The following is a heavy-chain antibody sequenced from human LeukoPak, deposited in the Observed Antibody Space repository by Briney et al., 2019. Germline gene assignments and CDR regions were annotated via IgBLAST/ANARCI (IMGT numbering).Heavy chain of an antibody. CDR2: ISGSGGST. V-gene: IGHV3-23*01. Sequence: PGGSLRLSCAASGFTFSSYAMSWVRQAPGKGLEWVSAISGSGGSTYYADSVKGRFTISRDNSKNTLYLQMNSLRAEDTAVYYCANALDIVVVPAAYYYYGTDVWGQGTTVTVSS. J-gene: IGHJ6*02. CDR3: ANALDIVVVPAAYYYYGTDV. D-gene: IGHD2-2*01. CDR1: GFTFSSYA.